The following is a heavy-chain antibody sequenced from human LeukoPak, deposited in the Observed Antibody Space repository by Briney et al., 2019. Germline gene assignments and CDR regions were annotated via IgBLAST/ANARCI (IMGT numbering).Heavy chain of an antibody. Sequence: PSETLSLTCTVSGGSISSYYWSWIRQPPGKGLEWIGYIYYSGSTNYNPSLKSRVTISVDTSKNQFSLKLSSVTAADTAVYYCARRISNKVRGVIRTGTGWFDPWGQGTLVTVSS. CDR3: ARRISNKVRGVIRTGTGWFDP. V-gene: IGHV4-59*01. D-gene: IGHD3-10*01. CDR2: IYYSGST. J-gene: IGHJ5*02. CDR1: GGSISSYY.